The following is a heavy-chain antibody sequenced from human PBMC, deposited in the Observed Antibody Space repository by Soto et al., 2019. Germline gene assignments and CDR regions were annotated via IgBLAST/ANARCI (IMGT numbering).Heavy chain of an antibody. CDR3: ARDLEGDFDWLLSSSKFDMDV. Sequence: GASVKVSCKASGYNFSRYGISWVRQAPGQGLEWMGWVSAYNGNTQYVQKFRGRVTMSADTSTSTAYMELRSLRSVDTAVHYCARDLEGDFDWLLSSSKFDMDVWGQGTTVTVSS. CDR1: GYNFSRYG. J-gene: IGHJ6*02. V-gene: IGHV1-18*01. CDR2: VSAYNGNT. D-gene: IGHD3-9*01.